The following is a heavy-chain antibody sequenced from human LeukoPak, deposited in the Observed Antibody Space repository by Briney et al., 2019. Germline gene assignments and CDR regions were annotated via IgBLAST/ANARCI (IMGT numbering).Heavy chain of an antibody. V-gene: IGHV3-30*04. J-gene: IGHJ4*02. CDR1: GFTFSSYA. D-gene: IGHD2-2*02. CDR2: ISYDGSNK. CDR3: ARGPIPDY. Sequence: GGSLRLSCAASGFTFSSYAMHWVRQAPGKGLEWVAVISYDGSNKYYADSVKGRFTISRDNYKNTLYLQMNSLRAEDTAVYYCARGPIPDYWGQGTLVTVSS.